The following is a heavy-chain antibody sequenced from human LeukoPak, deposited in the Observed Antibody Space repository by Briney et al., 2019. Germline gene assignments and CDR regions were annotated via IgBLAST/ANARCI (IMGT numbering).Heavy chain of an antibody. V-gene: IGHV4-4*02. CDR3: ARGGASGSHLHWFDP. CDR1: GGSVTSTNW. CDR2: VHLDGRT. J-gene: IGHJ5*02. Sequence: SETLSLTCDVSGGSVTSTNWWTWVRQPPGKGLEWIGEVHLDGRTNYNPSLKSRLIMSVDLPENHISLKLTSVTAADTAVYYCARGGASGSHLHWFDPWGQGTLVTVSS. D-gene: IGHD3-10*01.